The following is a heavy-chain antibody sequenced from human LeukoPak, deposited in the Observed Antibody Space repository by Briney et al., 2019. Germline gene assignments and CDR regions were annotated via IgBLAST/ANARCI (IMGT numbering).Heavy chain of an antibody. V-gene: IGHV4-39*01. CDR2: IYYSGST. CDR1: GGSISSSSYY. Sequence: PSETLSLTCTVSGGSISSSSYYWGWIRQPPGKGLEWIGSIYYSGSTYYNPSLKSRVTISVDTSKNRFSLKLSSVTAADTAVYYCARRTRWLLGAFDIWGQGTMVTVSS. CDR3: ARRTRWLLGAFDI. D-gene: IGHD3-22*01. J-gene: IGHJ3*02.